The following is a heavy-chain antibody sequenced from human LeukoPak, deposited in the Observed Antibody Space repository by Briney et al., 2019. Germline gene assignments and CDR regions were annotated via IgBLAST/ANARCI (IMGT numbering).Heavy chain of an antibody. J-gene: IGHJ6*03. CDR1: GDSISSYY. V-gene: IGHV4-59*12. D-gene: IGHD3-10*01. CDR2: VYYSGST. Sequence: SETLSLTCTVSGDSISSYYWSWIRQPPGKGLEWIGYVYYSGSTNYNPSLKSRVTISVDRSKNQFSLKLSSVTAADTAVYYCARDVVVRGVKYYYYYYYMDVWGKGTTVTISS. CDR3: ARDVVVRGVKYYYYYYYMDV.